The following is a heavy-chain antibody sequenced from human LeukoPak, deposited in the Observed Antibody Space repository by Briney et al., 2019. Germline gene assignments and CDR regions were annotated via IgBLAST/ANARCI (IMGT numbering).Heavy chain of an antibody. CDR2: IYTSGST. CDR3: ARVGYSSSWYSTGDAFDI. D-gene: IGHD6-13*01. Sequence: SETLSLTCTVSGGSISSYYWSWIRQPAGKGLEWIGRIYTSGSTNYNPSLKSRVTISVDKSKNQFSLKLSSVTAADTAVYYCARVGYSSSWYSTGDAFDIWGQGTMVTVSS. CDR1: GGSISSYY. V-gene: IGHV4-4*07. J-gene: IGHJ3*02.